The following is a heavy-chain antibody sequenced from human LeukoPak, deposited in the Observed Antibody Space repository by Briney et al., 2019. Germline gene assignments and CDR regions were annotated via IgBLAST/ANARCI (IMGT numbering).Heavy chain of an antibody. Sequence: PGGSLRLSCVASGFIFSDYWMNWVRQVPGKGLEWVANINESGGEQDYVDSVRGRFTISRDNAKNSLYLQMNSLRAEDTAVYYCASRESSMTRSHWGQGTLVTVSS. CDR3: ASRESSMTRSH. CDR2: INESGGEQ. CDR1: GFIFSDYW. V-gene: IGHV3-7*01. D-gene: IGHD2/OR15-2a*01. J-gene: IGHJ4*02.